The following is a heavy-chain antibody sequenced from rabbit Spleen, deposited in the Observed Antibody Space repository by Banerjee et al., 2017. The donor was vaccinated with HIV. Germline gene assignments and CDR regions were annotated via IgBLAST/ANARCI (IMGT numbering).Heavy chain of an antibody. J-gene: IGHJ4*01. CDR2: IYTGDGNT. Sequence: EQLVESGGGLVQPGGSLKLSCKASGFDFSTYGVNWVRQAPGKGLEWIACIYTGDGNTYYASWAKGRFTISKTSSTVDLKMTSLTAADTATYFCVREAGYGGYGDANLWGPRTLVTVS. D-gene: IGHD6-1*01. CDR1: GFDFSTYG. CDR3: VREAGYGGYGDANL. V-gene: IGHV1S21*01.